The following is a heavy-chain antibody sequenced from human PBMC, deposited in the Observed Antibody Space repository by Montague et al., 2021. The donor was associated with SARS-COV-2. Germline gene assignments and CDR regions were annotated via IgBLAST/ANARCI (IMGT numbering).Heavy chain of an antibody. CDR2: IYYSGST. V-gene: IGHV4-39*07. CDR3: ARDKAEYIVVVPAVPLAYGMDV. J-gene: IGHJ6*02. D-gene: IGHD2-2*01. Sequence: SETLSLTCTVSGGSISSSSYYWGWIRQPPGKGLEWIGSIYYSGSTYYNPSLKSRVTISADTSKNQFSLKLSSVTAADTAAYYCARDKAEYIVVVPAVPLAYGMDVWGQGTTVTVSS. CDR1: GGSISSSSYY.